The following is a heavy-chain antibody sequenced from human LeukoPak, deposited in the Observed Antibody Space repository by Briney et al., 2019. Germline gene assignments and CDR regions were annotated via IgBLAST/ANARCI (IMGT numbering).Heavy chain of an antibody. J-gene: IGHJ4*02. V-gene: IGHV4-4*07. CDR3: ARGYCSSTSCYLLDY. D-gene: IGHD2-2*01. CDR2: IYTSGST. CDR1: GGSISSYY. Sequence: SETLSLTCTVSGGSISSYYWSWIRQPAGKGLEWIGRIYTSGSTNYNPSLKSRVTISVDTSKNQFSLKLSSVTAADSAVYYCARGYCSSTSCYLLDYWGQGTLVTVSS.